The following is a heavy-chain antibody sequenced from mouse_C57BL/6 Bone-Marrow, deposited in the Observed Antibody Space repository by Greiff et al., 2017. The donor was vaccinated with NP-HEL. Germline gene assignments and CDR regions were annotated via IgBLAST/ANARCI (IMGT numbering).Heavy chain of an antibody. CDR1: GYTFTSYW. V-gene: IGHV1-50*01. Sequence: QVQLQQPGAELVKPGASVKLSCKASGYTFTSYWMQWVKQRPGQGLEWIGEIDPSDSYTNYNQKFKGKATLTVDTSSSTAYMHLSSLTSEDSAVYYCARAWFAYWGQGTLVTVSA. CDR3: ARAWFAY. J-gene: IGHJ3*01. CDR2: IDPSDSYT.